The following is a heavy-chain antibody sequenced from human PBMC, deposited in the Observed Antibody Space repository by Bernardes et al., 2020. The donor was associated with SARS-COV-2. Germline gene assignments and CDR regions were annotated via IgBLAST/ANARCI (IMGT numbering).Heavy chain of an antibody. D-gene: IGHD6-19*01. V-gene: IGHV3-74*03. CDR1: GFILSDYW. CDR2: ISDDGPTT. CDR3: GKRAVTGSRWYFDL. Sequence: GWSLRLSCEASGFILSDYWMHWVRQVPGKGLVWVSRISDDGPTTTYADSVKGRFTVSRDKAKNTLYLQMNNLRVEDTAVYYCGKRAVTGSRWYFDLWGRGTLVTVSS. J-gene: IGHJ2*01.